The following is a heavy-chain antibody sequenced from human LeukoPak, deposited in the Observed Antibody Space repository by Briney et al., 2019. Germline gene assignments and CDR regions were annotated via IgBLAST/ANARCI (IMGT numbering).Heavy chain of an antibody. CDR2: TYTGGNS. Sequence: PGGSLRLSCAASGFTVSSIHMVWVRQAPGKGLEWVSVTYTGGNSYYADSVKGRFIISRDNAKNSLYLQMNSLRAEDTALYHCARNNGMDVWGQGTTVIVSS. CDR1: GFTVSSIH. CDR3: ARNNGMDV. J-gene: IGHJ6*02. V-gene: IGHV3-53*01.